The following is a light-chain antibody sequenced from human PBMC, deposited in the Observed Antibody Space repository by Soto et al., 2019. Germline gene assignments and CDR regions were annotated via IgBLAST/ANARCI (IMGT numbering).Light chain of an antibody. CDR3: QDYNSAPFT. CDR1: QGISNY. J-gene: IGKJ3*01. CDR2: VAS. Sequence: DIQMTQSPSSLSASVGDRVTITCRASQGISNYLAWYQQKPGKVPKLLIYVASTLQSGVPSRFSGSGSGTEFTLTISSLQPEDVASYYCQDYNSAPFTFGPGTKVDIQ. V-gene: IGKV1-27*01.